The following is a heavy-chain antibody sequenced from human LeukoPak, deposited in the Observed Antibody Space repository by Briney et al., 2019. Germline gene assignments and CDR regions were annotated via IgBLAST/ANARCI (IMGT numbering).Heavy chain of an antibody. CDR1: GGTFSSYA. D-gene: IGHD5-24*01. CDR2: IIPIFGTA. V-gene: IGHV1-69*05. Sequence: SVKVSCKASGGTFSSYAISWVRQAPGQGLEWMGGIIPIFGTANYAQKFQGRVTITTDESTSTAYMELSSLRSEDTAVYYCATSRGDGYNLGFDYWGQGTLVTVSS. CDR3: ATSRGDGYNLGFDY. J-gene: IGHJ4*02.